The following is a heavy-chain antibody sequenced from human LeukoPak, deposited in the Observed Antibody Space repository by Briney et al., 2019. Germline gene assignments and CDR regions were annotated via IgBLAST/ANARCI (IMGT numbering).Heavy chain of an antibody. CDR1: GGSISSSSYY. CDR2: IYYSGST. Sequence: SETLSLTCTVSGGSISSSSYYWGWIRQPPGKGLEWIGSIYYSGSTYYNPSLKSRVTISVDTSKNQFSLKLGSVTAADTAVYYCARHRDYYGSGVDYWGQGTLVTVSS. J-gene: IGHJ4*02. D-gene: IGHD3-10*01. V-gene: IGHV4-39*01. CDR3: ARHRDYYGSGVDY.